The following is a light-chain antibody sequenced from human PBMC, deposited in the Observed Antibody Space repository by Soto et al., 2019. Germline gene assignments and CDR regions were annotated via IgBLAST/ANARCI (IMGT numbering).Light chain of an antibody. V-gene: IGKV1-39*01. CDR3: QQSYITPAG. CDR2: AAS. CDR1: QSIGTD. J-gene: IGKJ4*01. Sequence: DIQITHSLSSLSVSVGDRGTITCRSSQSIGTDLNWYHQKPGKALNRLIYAASSLENGVPSSISGSASGTDFTLTIRSMQPEDFATYFCQQSYITPAGFGGGTKVDIK.